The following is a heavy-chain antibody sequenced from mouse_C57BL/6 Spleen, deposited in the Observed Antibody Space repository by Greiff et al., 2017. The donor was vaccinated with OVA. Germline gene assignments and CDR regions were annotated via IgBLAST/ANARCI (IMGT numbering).Heavy chain of an antibody. CDR1: GYTFTSYW. Sequence: QVQLQQPGAELVRPGSSVKLSCKASGYTFTSYWMHWVKQRPIQGLEWIGNIDPSDSETHYNQKFKAKDTLTVDKSSSTAYMPISSLTSEDSAVYYCARGGAYFDYWGQGTTLTVSS. V-gene: IGHV1-52*01. J-gene: IGHJ2*01. CDR2: IDPSDSET. CDR3: ARGGAYFDY.